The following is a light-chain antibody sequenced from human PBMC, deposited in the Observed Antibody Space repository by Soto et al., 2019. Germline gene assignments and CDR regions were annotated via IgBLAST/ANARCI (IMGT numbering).Light chain of an antibody. CDR1: QSVSSNY. CDR3: QQYGSSRWT. V-gene: IGKV3-20*01. CDR2: GAS. Sequence: ENGLTQSPGTLSLSPGERATLSCRASQSVSSNYLAWYQQKPGQAPRLLVYGASSRATGIPDRFSGSGSGTDFTLTISRLEPEDFAVYYCQQYGSSRWTFGQGTKVDSK. J-gene: IGKJ1*01.